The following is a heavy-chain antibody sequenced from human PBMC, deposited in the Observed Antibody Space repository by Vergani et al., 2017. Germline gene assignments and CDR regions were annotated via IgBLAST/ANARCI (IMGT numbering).Heavy chain of an antibody. D-gene: IGHD2-21*02. V-gene: IGHV1-69*13. CDR1: GYTLTELS. J-gene: IGHJ3*02. CDR3: ARVRTEYCGGDCFDAFDI. CDR2: IIPIFGTA. Sequence: QVQLVQSGAEVKKPGASVKVSCKVSGYTLTELSMHWVRQAPGKGLEWMGGIIPIFGTANYAQKFQGRVTITADESTSTAYMELSSLRSEDTAVYYCARVRTEYCGGDCFDAFDIWGQGTMVTVSS.